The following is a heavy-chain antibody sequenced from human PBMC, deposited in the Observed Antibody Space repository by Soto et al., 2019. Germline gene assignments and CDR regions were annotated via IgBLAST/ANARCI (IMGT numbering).Heavy chain of an antibody. D-gene: IGHD2-2*01. J-gene: IGHJ6*02. V-gene: IGHV5-10-1*01. Sequence: GESLKISCKGSGYSFTSYWISWVRQMPGKGLEWMGRIDPSDSYTNYSPSFQGHVTISADKSISTAYLQWSSLKASDTAMYYCARIVVVPAAIIRFGMDVWGQGTTVTVSS. CDR2: IDPSDSYT. CDR3: ARIVVVPAAIIRFGMDV. CDR1: GYSFTSYW.